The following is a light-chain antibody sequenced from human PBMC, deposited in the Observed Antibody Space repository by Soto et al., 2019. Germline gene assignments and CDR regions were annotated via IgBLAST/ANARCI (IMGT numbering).Light chain of an antibody. CDR3: QQSYSIPYT. J-gene: IGKJ2*01. CDR2: VAS. CDR1: QNINNY. V-gene: IGKV1-39*01. Sequence: DIPLTQSPSSLSASVGDRVTITCRASQNINNYLNGYQHKPGKSPKLLIYVASTLQSGVPSRLSGSGSGTDFILTISSLQPDDFATYYCQQSYSIPYTFGQGTKMEIK.